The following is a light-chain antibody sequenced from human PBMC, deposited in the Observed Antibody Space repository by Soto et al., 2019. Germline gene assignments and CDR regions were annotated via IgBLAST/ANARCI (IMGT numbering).Light chain of an antibody. CDR1: QGISNY. V-gene: IGKV1-27*01. J-gene: IGKJ2*01. Sequence: DIQMTQSPSSLSASVGDRVTITCRARQGISNYLAWYQQKPGKVPKLLIYAASTFQSGVPSRFSGSGSGTDLTLTISSLQPEDVATYYCQKYNSAPYTFGQGTKLEIK. CDR2: AAS. CDR3: QKYNSAPYT.